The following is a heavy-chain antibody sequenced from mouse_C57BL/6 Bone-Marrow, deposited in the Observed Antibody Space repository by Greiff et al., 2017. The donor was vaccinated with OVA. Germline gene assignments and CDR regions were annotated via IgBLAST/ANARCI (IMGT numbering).Heavy chain of an antibody. J-gene: IGHJ4*01. V-gene: IGHV1-15*01. CDR3: AKRTTVPSGDIVY. CDR1: GYTFTDYE. CDR2: IDPETGGT. Sequence: QVQLKQSGAELVRPGASVTLSCKASGYTFTDYEMHWVKQTPVHGLEWIGAIDPETGGTAYNQKFKGKATLTVDKSSSTAYMELNSLTSEDSAVYYCAKRTTVPSGDIVYWGRGTSDTVSS. D-gene: IGHD1-1*01.